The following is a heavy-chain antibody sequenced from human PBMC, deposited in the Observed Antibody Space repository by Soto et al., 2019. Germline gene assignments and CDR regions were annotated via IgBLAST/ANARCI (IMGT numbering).Heavy chain of an antibody. CDR2: ISWNSGSI. Sequence: PGGSLRLSCAASGFTFDDYAMHWVRQAPGKGLEWVSGISWNSGSIGYADSVKGRFTISRDNAKNSLYLQMNSLRAEDTALYYCAKDTLSGESPSSDAFDIWGQGTMVTVSS. J-gene: IGHJ3*02. CDR1: GFTFDDYA. V-gene: IGHV3-9*01. CDR3: AKDTLSGESPSSDAFDI. D-gene: IGHD3-10*01.